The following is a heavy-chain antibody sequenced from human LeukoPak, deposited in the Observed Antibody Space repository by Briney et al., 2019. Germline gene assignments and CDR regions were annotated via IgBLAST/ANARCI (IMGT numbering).Heavy chain of an antibody. V-gene: IGHV1-2*02. J-gene: IGHJ4*02. CDR3: ARVTVGRSYYDSILIDY. CDR1: AYSFTDYY. D-gene: IGHD3-22*01. CDR2: VNPNTGGT. Sequence: GASVKVSCKASAYSFTDYYIYWVRQAPGQGLEWMGWVNPNTGGTIYGQDFQGRVTMTGDTSITTAYMELSSLRPDDTAVYYCARVTVGRSYYDSILIDYWGQGTLVTVSS.